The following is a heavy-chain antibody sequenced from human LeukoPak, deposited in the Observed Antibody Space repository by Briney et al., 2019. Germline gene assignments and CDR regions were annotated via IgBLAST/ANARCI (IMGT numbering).Heavy chain of an antibody. Sequence: GRSLRLSWAAAGFPFSADWMDWVGQSAGKVRGWVATINTEGGVTTHADSVQRRFTISRDNAENSLYLQINSLRAEDTAVYYCARVGATGTARPYYYSGMDVWGQGTTVTVSS. CDR1: GFPFSADW. J-gene: IGHJ6*02. CDR3: ARVGATGTARPYYYSGMDV. CDR2: INTEGGVT. V-gene: IGHV3-74*03. D-gene: IGHD1-1*01.